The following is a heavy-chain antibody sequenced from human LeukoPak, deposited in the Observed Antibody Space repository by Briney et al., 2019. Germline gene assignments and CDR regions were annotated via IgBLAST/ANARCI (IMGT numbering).Heavy chain of an antibody. D-gene: IGHD6-13*01. CDR2: IYSGGST. Sequence: PGGSLRPSCAASGFTVSSNYMSWVRQAPGKGLEWVSVIYSGGSTYYADSVKGRFTISRDNSKNTLYLQMNSLRAEDTAVYYCALLVGYSSSWYESWFDPWGQGTLVTVSS. CDR1: GFTVSSNY. V-gene: IGHV3-53*01. J-gene: IGHJ5*02. CDR3: ALLVGYSSSWYESWFDP.